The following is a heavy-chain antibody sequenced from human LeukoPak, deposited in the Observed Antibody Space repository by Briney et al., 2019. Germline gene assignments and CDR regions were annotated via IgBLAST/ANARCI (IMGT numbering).Heavy chain of an antibody. CDR1: GYSFSDFW. CDR2: IYPGDSDT. V-gene: IGHV5-51*01. CDR3: ASLSGYDVLGAFDI. D-gene: IGHD5-12*01. J-gene: IGHJ3*02. Sequence: GESLKISCKGSGYSFSDFWIAWVRQMPGKGLEWMGIIYPGDSDTRYSPSFQGQVTISADKSISTAYLQWSSLKASDTAMYYCASLSGYDVLGAFDIWGQGTMVTVSS.